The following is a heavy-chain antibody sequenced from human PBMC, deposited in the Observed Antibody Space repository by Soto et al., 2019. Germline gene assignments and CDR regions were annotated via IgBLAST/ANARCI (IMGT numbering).Heavy chain of an antibody. CDR2: ISGSGGST. Sequence: GSLRLSYAAPGCTFSSHAMSWVRQAPGKGLEWVSAISGSGGSTYYADSVKGRFTISRDNSKNTLYLQMNSLRAEDTAVYYCAKVTNYDILTGYGSDAFDIWGQGTMVTVSS. D-gene: IGHD3-9*01. CDR3: AKVTNYDILTGYGSDAFDI. V-gene: IGHV3-23*01. CDR1: GCTFSSHA. J-gene: IGHJ3*02.